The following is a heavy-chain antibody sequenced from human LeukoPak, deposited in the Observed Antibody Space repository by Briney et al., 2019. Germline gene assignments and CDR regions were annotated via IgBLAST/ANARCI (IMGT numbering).Heavy chain of an antibody. CDR1: GYTFTGYY. D-gene: IGHD6-19*01. CDR3: ARAPGYSSGWYPYYYYYYMDV. V-gene: IGHV1-2*02. CDR2: INPNSGGT. Sequence: ASVKVSCKASGYTFTGYYMHWVRQAPGQGLEWMGWINPNSGGTNYAQKFQGRVTMTRDTSISTAYMELSRLRSDDTAVYYCARAPGYSSGWYPYYYYYYMDVWGKGTTVTVSS. J-gene: IGHJ6*03.